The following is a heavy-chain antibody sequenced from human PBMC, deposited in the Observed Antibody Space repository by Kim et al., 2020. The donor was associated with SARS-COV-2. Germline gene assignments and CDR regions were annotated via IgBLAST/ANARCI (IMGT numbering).Heavy chain of an antibody. J-gene: IGHJ4*02. CDR2: ISAYNGNT. D-gene: IGHD2-21*02. CDR1: GYTFTSYG. V-gene: IGHV1-18*01. Sequence: ASVKVSCKASGYTFTSYGISWVRQAPGQGLEWMGWISAYNGNTNYAQKLQGRVTMTTDTSTSTAYMELRSLRSDDTAVYYCARIQVDCGGDCPLGYWGQGTLVTVSS. CDR3: ARIQVDCGGDCPLGY.